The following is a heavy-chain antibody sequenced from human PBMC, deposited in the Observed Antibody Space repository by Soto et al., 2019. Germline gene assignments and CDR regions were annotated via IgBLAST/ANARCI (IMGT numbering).Heavy chain of an antibody. CDR3: AKDRSTIFGVVTYYFDY. V-gene: IGHV3-30*18. J-gene: IGHJ4*02. CDR1: GFTFSSYA. CDR2: LSYDGSHN. D-gene: IGHD3-3*01. Sequence: GGSLRLSCAASGFTFSSYAMHWVRQTPDKGLEWVAFLSYDGSHNYYADSVKGRFTISRDNSKNTLYLQMNSLRVEDTAVYYCAKDRSTIFGVVTYYFDYWGQGTLVTLSS.